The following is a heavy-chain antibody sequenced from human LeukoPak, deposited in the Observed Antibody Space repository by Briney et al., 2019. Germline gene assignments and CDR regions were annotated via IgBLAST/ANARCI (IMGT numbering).Heavy chain of an antibody. CDR1: GFTFSSYA. V-gene: IGHV3-30*01. Sequence: GRSLRLSCAASGFTFSSYAMHWVRQAPGKGLERVAVISYDGSNKYYADSVKGRFTISRDNSKNTLYLQMNSLRAEDTAVYYCARAPGRQDYYFDYWGQGTLVTVSS. CDR3: ARAPGRQDYYFDY. J-gene: IGHJ4*02. CDR2: ISYDGSNK.